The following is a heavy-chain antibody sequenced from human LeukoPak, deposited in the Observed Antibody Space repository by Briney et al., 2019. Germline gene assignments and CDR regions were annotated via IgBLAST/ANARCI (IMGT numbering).Heavy chain of an antibody. CDR3: ARVSSSGWDYYYYYYIDV. CDR1: GFIFTSYL. CDR2: IKQDGSEK. D-gene: IGHD6-19*01. V-gene: IGHV3-7*01. J-gene: IGHJ6*03. Sequence: GGSLRLSCAASGFIFTSYLMSWVRQAPGKGLEWVANIKQDGSEKYYVDSVKGRFTISRDNAKNSLYLQMNSLRADDTAVYYCARVSSSGWDYYYYYYIDVWGKGTTVTVSS.